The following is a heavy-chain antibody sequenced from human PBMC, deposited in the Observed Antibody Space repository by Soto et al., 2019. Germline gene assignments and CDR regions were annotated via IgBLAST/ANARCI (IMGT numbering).Heavy chain of an antibody. V-gene: IGHV1-69*01. D-gene: IGHD3-10*01. CDR1: GGTFSSYA. CDR2: IIPIFGTA. J-gene: IGHJ4*02. CDR3: ARERDYYGSGSYFSGVGY. Sequence: QVQLVQSGAEVKKPGSSVKVSCKASGGTFSSYAISWVRQAPGQGLEWMGGIIPIFGTANYAQKFQGRVTITADESTSTAYMELSSLRAEDTAVYYCARERDYYGSGSYFSGVGYWGQGTLVTVSS.